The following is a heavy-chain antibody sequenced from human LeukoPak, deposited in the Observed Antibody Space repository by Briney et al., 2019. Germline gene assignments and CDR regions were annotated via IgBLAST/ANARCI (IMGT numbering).Heavy chain of an antibody. CDR3: AKDLERHIVVVTASAVDY. Sequence: GGSLRLSCAASGFTFSSYGMHWVRQAPGKGLEWVAVISYDGSNKFYADSVKGRFTISRDNSKNTLYLQMNSLRAEDTAVYYCAKDLERHIVVVTASAVDYWGQGTLVTVSS. CDR1: GFTFSSYG. CDR2: ISYDGSNK. V-gene: IGHV3-30*18. J-gene: IGHJ4*02. D-gene: IGHD2-21*02.